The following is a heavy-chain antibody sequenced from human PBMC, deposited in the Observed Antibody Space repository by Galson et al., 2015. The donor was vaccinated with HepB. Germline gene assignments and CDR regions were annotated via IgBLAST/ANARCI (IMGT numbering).Heavy chain of an antibody. J-gene: IGHJ3*01. D-gene: IGHD6-13*01. CDR2: IYSGGST. CDR1: GFTVSSNY. Sequence: SLRLSCAASGFTVSSNYMSWVRQAPGKGLEWVSVIYSGGSTYYADSVKGRFTISRDNSKNTLYLQMNSLRAEDTAVYYCARARPRSSWCSDWGQGTMVTVSS. V-gene: IGHV3-53*01. CDR3: ARARPRSSWCSD.